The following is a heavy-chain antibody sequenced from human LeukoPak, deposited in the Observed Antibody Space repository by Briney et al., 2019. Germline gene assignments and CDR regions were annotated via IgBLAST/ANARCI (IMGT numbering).Heavy chain of an antibody. J-gene: IGHJ4*02. D-gene: IGHD3-9*01. Sequence: ASVKVSCKASGYIFTTYFIHWVRQAPGQGLEWMGWIHPNNGDTNYVQKFQGRVTMTRDTSISTAYMELTRLRSDDTAVYYWARGGGYDMLTGYQDYWGQETLGTVSS. CDR3: ARGGGYDMLTGYQDY. CDR1: GYIFTTYF. V-gene: IGHV1-2*02. CDR2: IHPNNGDT.